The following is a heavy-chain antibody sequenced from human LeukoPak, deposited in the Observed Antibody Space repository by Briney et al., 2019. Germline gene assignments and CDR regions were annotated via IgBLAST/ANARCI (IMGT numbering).Heavy chain of an antibody. Sequence: PSETLSLTCAVYGGSFSGYYWSWIRQPPGKGLEWIGEINHSGSTNYNPSLKSRVTISVDTSKNQFSLKLSSVTAADTAVYYCARTRPKRITMIVVVTHDAFDIWGQGTMVTVSS. J-gene: IGHJ3*02. CDR3: ARTRPKRITMIVVVTHDAFDI. CDR2: INHSGST. D-gene: IGHD3-22*01. CDR1: GGSFSGYY. V-gene: IGHV4-34*01.